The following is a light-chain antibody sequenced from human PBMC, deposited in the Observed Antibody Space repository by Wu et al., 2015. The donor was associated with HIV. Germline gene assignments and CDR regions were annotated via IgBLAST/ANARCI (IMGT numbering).Light chain of an antibody. J-gene: IGKJ2*01. Sequence: DIQMTQSPSTLSASVGDRVTITCRASQSISHWLAWYQQKPGKAPELLIYEASTVERGVPSRFSGSGFGTEFTLTISNLQPDDFATYYCQQYNSYPYYFDQGTKLE. V-gene: IGKV1-5*03. CDR1: QSISHW. CDR2: EAS. CDR3: QQYNSYPYY.